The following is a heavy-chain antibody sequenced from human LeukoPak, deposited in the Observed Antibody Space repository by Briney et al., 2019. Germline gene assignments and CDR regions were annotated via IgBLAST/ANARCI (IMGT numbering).Heavy chain of an antibody. Sequence: GGSLRLSCAASGFTFSSYAMSWVRQAPGKGLEWVSAISGSGGSTYYADSVKGRFTISRDNSKNTLYLQMDSLRAEDTAVYYCAKDPSSSSWYYFDYWGQGTLVTVSS. CDR3: AKDPSSSSWYYFDY. D-gene: IGHD6-13*01. V-gene: IGHV3-23*01. CDR2: ISGSGGST. J-gene: IGHJ4*02. CDR1: GFTFSSYA.